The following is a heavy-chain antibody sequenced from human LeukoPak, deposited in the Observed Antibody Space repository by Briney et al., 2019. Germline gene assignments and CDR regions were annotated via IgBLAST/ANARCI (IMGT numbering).Heavy chain of an antibody. CDR2: IKQEGTEK. D-gene: IGHD3-10*01. V-gene: IGHV3-7*01. J-gene: IGHJ4*02. CDR1: GFTFRNSW. Sequence: GGSLRLSCAASGFTFRNSWISWGRQAPGEGLEWVANIKQEGTEKNYVDSVKGRFTISRDNARNSLYLQMNSLRAEDTAVYYCARDGGGPLDWGQGTLVTVSS. CDR3: ARDGGGPLD.